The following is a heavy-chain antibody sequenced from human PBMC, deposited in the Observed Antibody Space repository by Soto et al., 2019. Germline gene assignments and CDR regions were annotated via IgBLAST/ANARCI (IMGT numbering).Heavy chain of an antibody. Sequence: SQTLPLTCASSGGRVASNSAAWNWIRKSPSRGLEWLGRTYYRSKWHNDYALSVKSRISINPDTSKNQFSLHLKSATPEDTAIYYCARIVGGVPDYWGQGTLVTVSS. J-gene: IGHJ4*02. CDR3: ARIVGGVPDY. V-gene: IGHV6-1*01. CDR2: TYYRSKWHN. CDR1: GGRVASNSAA. D-gene: IGHD2-8*02.